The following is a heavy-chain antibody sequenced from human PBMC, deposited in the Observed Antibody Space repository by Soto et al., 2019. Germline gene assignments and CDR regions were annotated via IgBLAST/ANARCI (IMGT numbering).Heavy chain of an antibody. CDR1: GGTFSSYA. V-gene: IGHV1-69*12. J-gene: IGHJ3*02. Sequence: QVQLVQSGAEVKKPGSSVKVSCKASGGTFSSYAISWVRQAPGQGLEWMGGIIPIFGTANYAQKFQGRVTITADESTSTAYMELSSLRSEDTGVYYWARGGEVLWFGEGAFDIWGQGTMVTVSS. D-gene: IGHD3-10*01. CDR3: ARGGEVLWFGEGAFDI. CDR2: IIPIFGTA.